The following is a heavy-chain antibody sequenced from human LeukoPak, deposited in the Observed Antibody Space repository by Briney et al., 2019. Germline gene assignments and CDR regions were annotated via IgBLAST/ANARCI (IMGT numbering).Heavy chain of an antibody. J-gene: IGHJ5*02. CDR3: ARGYEYGDYVGNWFDP. V-gene: IGHV6-1*01. CDR2: TYYRSKWYN. Sequence: QTLSLTCAISGDSVSSNSAAWNWLRQSPARGLDLLGRTYYRSKWYNDYAVPVKSRIRNNPDTTKNQIALQLSTVPPDVTAGYYCARGYEYGDYVGNWFDPWGQGTLVTVSS. D-gene: IGHD4-17*01. CDR1: GDSVSSNSAA.